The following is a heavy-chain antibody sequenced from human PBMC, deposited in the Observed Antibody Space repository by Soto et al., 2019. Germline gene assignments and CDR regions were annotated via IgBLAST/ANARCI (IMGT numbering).Heavy chain of an antibody. CDR1: GFTFSSYA. CDR3: AKIGGPPYRSGGYFDY. CDR2: ISGSGGST. V-gene: IGHV3-23*01. D-gene: IGHD3-10*01. J-gene: IGHJ4*02. Sequence: GGSLRLSCAASGFTFSSYAMSWVRQAPRKGLEWVSAISGSGGSTYYADSVKGRFTISRDNSKNTLYLQMNSLRAEDTAVYYCAKIGGPPYRSGGYFDYWGQGTLVTVSS.